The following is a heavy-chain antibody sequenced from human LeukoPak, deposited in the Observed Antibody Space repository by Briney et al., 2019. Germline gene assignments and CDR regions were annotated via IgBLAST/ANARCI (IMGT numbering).Heavy chain of an antibody. CDR3: ARSMTTVTPDVFDY. CDR1: GFTLSDYY. Sequence: GGSLRLSCAASGFTLSDYYMSWVRQAPGKGLEWVSYIGGSSSYTNYADSVKGRFTISRDNAKNSLYLQMNSLRVEDTAVYYCARSMTTVTPDVFDYWGQGTLVTVSS. CDR2: IGGSSSYT. V-gene: IGHV3-11*03. D-gene: IGHD4-17*01. J-gene: IGHJ4*02.